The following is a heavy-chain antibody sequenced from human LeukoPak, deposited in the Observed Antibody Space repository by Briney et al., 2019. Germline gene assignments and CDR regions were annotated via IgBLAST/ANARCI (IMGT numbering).Heavy chain of an antibody. CDR1: GGTFSSYA. Sequence: ASVKVSCKASGGTFSSYAISWVRQAPGQGLEWMGGIIPIFGTANYAQKFQGRVTITADESTSTAYMELSSLRSEDTAVYYCARVSACSGGSCHDNFDYWGQGTLVTVSS. CDR3: ARVSACSGGSCHDNFDY. V-gene: IGHV1-69*13. J-gene: IGHJ4*02. D-gene: IGHD2-15*01. CDR2: IIPIFGTA.